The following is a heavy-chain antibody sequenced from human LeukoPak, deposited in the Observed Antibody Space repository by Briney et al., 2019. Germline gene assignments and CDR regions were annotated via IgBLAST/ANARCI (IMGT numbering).Heavy chain of an antibody. J-gene: IGHJ4*02. V-gene: IGHV4-4*09. CDR2: IYTDGST. Sequence: SETLSLTCTVSGGSISSDYWSWIRQPPGRGLEWIGYIYTDGSTNYNPSLKSRVTISVDTSKNQFALNLSSVTAAATAVYYCAKSYYDYSTYYSYYFNLWGQGALVTVSS. CDR3: AKSYYDYSTYYSYYFNL. CDR1: GGSISSDY. D-gene: IGHD3-22*01.